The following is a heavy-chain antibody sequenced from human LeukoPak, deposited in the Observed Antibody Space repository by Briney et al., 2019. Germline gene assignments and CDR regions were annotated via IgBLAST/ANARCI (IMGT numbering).Heavy chain of an antibody. CDR2: INPTGGST. Sequence: GASVKVSCKASGYTFTSYYMHWVRQAPGQGLEWMGLINPTGGSTGCAQKFQGRVTMTRDMSTSTDYMELSSLRSEDTAIYYCAKGNMGITMKAYYMDVWGKGTTVTVSS. CDR1: GYTFTSYY. CDR3: AKGNMGITMKAYYMDV. D-gene: IGHD3-22*01. J-gene: IGHJ6*03. V-gene: IGHV1-46*01.